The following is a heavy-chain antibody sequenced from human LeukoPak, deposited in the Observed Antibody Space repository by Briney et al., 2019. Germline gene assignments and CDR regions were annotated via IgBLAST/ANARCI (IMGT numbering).Heavy chain of an antibody. V-gene: IGHV4-4*07. CDR1: GGSISSYY. CDR3: ARRYQLLSSDAFDI. J-gene: IGHJ3*02. Sequence: SETLSLTCTVSGGSISSYYWSWIRQPAGKGLEWIGRIYTSGSTNYNPSLKSRVTMSVDTSKNQFSLKLSSVTAAETAVYYCARRYQLLSSDAFDIWGQGTMVTVYS. CDR2: IYTSGST. D-gene: IGHD2-2*01.